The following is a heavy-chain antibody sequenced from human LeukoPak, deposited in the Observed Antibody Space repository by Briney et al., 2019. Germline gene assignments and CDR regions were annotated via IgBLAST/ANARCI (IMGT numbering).Heavy chain of an antibody. V-gene: IGHV3-23*01. J-gene: IGHJ4*02. CDR1: GFTFSSYG. D-gene: IGHD3-9*01. CDR3: TRQAEVLRYFDWLWVTDY. Sequence: GGSLRLSCAASGFTFSSYGMSWVRQAPGKGLEWGSAISGNGGDTFYADSVKGRFTNSRDNSKNTAYLQMNSLKTEDTAVYYCTRQAEVLRYFDWLWVTDYWGQGTLVTVSS. CDR2: ISGNGGDT.